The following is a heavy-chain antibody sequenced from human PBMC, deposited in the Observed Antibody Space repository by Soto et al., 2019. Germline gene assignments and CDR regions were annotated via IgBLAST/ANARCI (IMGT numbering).Heavy chain of an antibody. CDR3: ARVPDYVLDY. D-gene: IGHD4-17*01. CDR2: IWYDGSTK. J-gene: IGHJ4*02. CDR1: GFTFSSYG. Sequence: WGSLRLSCTASGFTFSSYGMHWVRQAPGKGLEWVAVIWYDGSTKYNAALEKRRSTTSRDNYKNTLYLQMNSLTADATAVYYGARVPDYVLDYWGQGTLVTVSS. V-gene: IGHV3-33*01.